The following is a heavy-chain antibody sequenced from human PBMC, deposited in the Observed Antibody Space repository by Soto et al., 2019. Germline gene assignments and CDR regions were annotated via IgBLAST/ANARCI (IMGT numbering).Heavy chain of an antibody. J-gene: IGHJ6*02. CDR1: GGTFSSYA. V-gene: IGHV1-69*12. CDR2: IIPIFGTA. Sequence: QVQLVQSGAEVKKPGSSVKVSCKASGGTFSSYAISWVRQAPGQRLEWMGGIIPIFGTANYAQKFQGRVTITADESTSTAYMEVSSLRSEDTAVYYCARHSSEQQLRLDYYGMDVWGQGTTVTVSS. CDR3: ARHSSEQQLRLDYYGMDV. D-gene: IGHD6-13*01.